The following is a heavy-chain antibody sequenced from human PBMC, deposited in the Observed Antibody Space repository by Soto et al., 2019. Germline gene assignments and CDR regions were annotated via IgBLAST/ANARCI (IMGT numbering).Heavy chain of an antibody. V-gene: IGHV3-48*01. J-gene: IGHJ4*02. Sequence: EVQLVESGGGLVQPGGPLRLSCAASGFTFSTYPMNWVRQVPGKGLEWVSYIRSSSSTIYYADSVKGRFTISIDSAKNSLYLQMNSLRAEDTAVYYCARDQGNNWDLDYWGQGTLVTVSS. CDR1: GFTFSTYP. CDR2: IRSSSSTI. D-gene: IGHD1-1*01. CDR3: ARDQGNNWDLDY.